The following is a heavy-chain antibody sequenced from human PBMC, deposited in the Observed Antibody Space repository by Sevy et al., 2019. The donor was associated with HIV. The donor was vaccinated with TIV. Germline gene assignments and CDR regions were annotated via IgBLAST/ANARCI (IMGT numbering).Heavy chain of an antibody. CDR1: GYSFTNFD. Sequence: ASVKVSCKAAGYSFTNFDINWVRQATGQGLEWMGWMNPNNGNTHYAQKFQGRFTMTRSSSANTAYMELSCLASEDTAIYYCGRARLDYEFWSGSYFSRGPGGYKYYAMDVWGQGTTVTVSS. V-gene: IGHV1-8*01. CDR3: GRARLDYEFWSGSYFSRGPGGYKYYAMDV. D-gene: IGHD3-3*01. CDR2: MNPNNGNT. J-gene: IGHJ6*02.